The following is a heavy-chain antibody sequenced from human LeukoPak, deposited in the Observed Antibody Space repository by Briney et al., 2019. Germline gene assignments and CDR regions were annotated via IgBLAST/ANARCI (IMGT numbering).Heavy chain of an antibody. J-gene: IGHJ4*02. D-gene: IGHD6-19*01. CDR1: GFTFSSYA. V-gene: IGHV3-23*01. CDR3: AKGWDSSGVDS. Sequence: PGGSLRLSCAASGFTFSSYAMSWVRQAPGKGLEWVSAISDSGAGIDYADSVKGRFTISRDNTKNTLSLQMNCLRAEDTAVYYCAKGWDSSGVDSWGQGTLVTVSS. CDR2: ISDSGAGI.